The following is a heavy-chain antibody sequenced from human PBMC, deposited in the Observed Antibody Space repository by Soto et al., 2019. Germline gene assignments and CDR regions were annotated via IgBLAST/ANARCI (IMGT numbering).Heavy chain of an antibody. Sequence: DLVESGGGLVKPGASLRLSCAASGFTFSDFYMNWIRQAPGQGLEWLSFINPRGETRYIADSIRGRFTFSRDNARRTLYLQMDRLRADDTAVYYCARSGTPLIEILDYCGHGTLVTVSS. V-gene: IGHV3-11*01. J-gene: IGHJ4*01. D-gene: IGHD1-7*01. CDR3: ARSGTPLIEILDY. CDR2: INPRGETR. CDR1: GFTFSDFY.